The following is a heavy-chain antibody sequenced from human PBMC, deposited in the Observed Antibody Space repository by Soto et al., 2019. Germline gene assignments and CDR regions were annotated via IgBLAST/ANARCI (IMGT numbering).Heavy chain of an antibody. CDR2: ISGSTGNI. Sequence: PGGSLRLSCAASGFPFSDYYMTWIRQAPGKGLEWVSYISGSTGNIYYADSVKGRFTISRDNAKDSLYLQMNSLRAEDTAVYYCARESGSDAFDIWGQGTMVAVSS. CDR1: GFPFSDYY. V-gene: IGHV3-11*01. J-gene: IGHJ3*02. CDR3: ARESGSDAFDI.